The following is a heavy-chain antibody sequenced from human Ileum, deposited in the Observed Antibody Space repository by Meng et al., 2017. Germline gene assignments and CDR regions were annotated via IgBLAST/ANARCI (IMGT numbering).Heavy chain of an antibody. D-gene: IGHD3-22*01. CDR3: ATSNDRDVYYLGY. CDR2: IFQSGRT. Sequence: QAQLQVSGPRLGKPSGTLSLTCAVSGTWWSWVRQPPGKGLEWIGEIFQSGRTNYNPSLKSRVTISIDKSKSQISLQLSAVTAADTAVYSCATSNDRDVYYLGYWGQGTLVTVSS. J-gene: IGHJ4*02. V-gene: IGHV4-4*02. CDR1: GTW.